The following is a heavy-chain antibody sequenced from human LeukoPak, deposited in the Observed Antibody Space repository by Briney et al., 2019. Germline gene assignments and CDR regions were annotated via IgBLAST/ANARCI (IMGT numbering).Heavy chain of an antibody. J-gene: IGHJ5*02. Sequence: PGGSLRLSCAASGFTFSSYSMNWVRQAPGKGLEWVSSISSSSSYIYCADSVKGRFTISRDNAKNSLYLQMNSLRAEDTAVHYCARGGRFTMVRGVTNWFDPWGQGTLVTVSS. V-gene: IGHV3-21*01. CDR2: ISSSSSYI. D-gene: IGHD3-10*01. CDR3: ARGGRFTMVRGVTNWFDP. CDR1: GFTFSSYS.